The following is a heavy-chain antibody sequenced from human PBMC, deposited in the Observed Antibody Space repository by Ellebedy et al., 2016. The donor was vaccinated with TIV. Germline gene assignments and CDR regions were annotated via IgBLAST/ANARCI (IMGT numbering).Heavy chain of an antibody. D-gene: IGHD4-17*01. V-gene: IGHV3-30*18. Sequence: PGGSLRLSCAASGFTFSNYGLHWVRQAPGKGLEWVAVISYDGSNQYYAAAVKGRFTLSKDNSKNTLYLQKNSLGAEDTAVYYCAKASYGASYLWGRGTLVTVSS. CDR2: ISYDGSNQ. CDR3: AKASYGASYL. CDR1: GFTFSNYG. J-gene: IGHJ2*01.